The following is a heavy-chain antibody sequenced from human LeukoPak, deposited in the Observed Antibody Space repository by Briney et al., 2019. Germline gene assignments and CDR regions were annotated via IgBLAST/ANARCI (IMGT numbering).Heavy chain of an antibody. CDR1: GFTFSSYW. V-gene: IGHV3-23*01. J-gene: IGHJ4*02. Sequence: GGSLRLSCAAPGFTFSSYWMSWVRQAPGKGLEWVSAISGSGGSTYYADSVKGRFTISRDNSKNTLYLQMNSLRAEDTAVYYCAKTTCSGGSCYSRGYFDYWGQGTLVTVSS. D-gene: IGHD2-15*01. CDR3: AKTTCSGGSCYSRGYFDY. CDR2: ISGSGGST.